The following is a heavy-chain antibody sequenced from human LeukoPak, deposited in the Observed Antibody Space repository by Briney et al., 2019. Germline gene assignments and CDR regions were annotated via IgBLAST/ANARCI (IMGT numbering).Heavy chain of an antibody. CDR2: IYNSGST. D-gene: IGHD3-3*01. V-gene: IGHV4-59*01. J-gene: IGHJ3*02. Sequence: SETLSLTCTVSGGSISSYYWNWIRQPPGKGLEWIGYIYNSGSTNYYPSLKSRVTISLNTSRKQFSLKLTSVTAADTAVYYCARSGYYPDAFDIWGQGTMVTVSS. CDR1: GGSISSYY. CDR3: ARSGYYPDAFDI.